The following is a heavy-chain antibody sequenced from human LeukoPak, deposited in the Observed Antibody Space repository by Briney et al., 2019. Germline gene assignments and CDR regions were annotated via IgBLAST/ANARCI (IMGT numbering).Heavy chain of an antibody. J-gene: IGHJ6*03. Sequence: SETLSLTCTVSGGSISSSSYYWGWIRQPPGKGLEWIGSIYYSGSTYYNPSLKSRVTISVDTSKNQFSLKLSSVTAADTAVYYCAREVEIVVDNPQYYYYMDVWGKGTTVTISS. V-gene: IGHV4-39*07. CDR3: AREVEIVVDNPQYYYYMDV. CDR2: IYYSGST. D-gene: IGHD3-22*01. CDR1: GGSISSSSYY.